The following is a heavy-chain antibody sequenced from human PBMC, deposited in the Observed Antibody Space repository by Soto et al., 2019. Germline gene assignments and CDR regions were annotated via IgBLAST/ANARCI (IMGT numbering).Heavy chain of an antibody. D-gene: IGHD2-2*01. CDR2: INPSGGST. CDR1: GYTFTSYY. V-gene: IGHV1-46*01. CDR3: AREGTSWLDP. J-gene: IGHJ5*02. Sequence: ASVKVSCKASGYTFTSYYMHWVRQAPGQGLEWMGIINPSGGSTSYAQKLQGRVTMTTDTSTSTAYMELRSLRSDDTAVYYCAREGTSWLDPWGQGTLVTVSS.